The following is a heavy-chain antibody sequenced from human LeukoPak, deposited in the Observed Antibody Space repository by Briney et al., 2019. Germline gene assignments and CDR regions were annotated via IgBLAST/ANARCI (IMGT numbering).Heavy chain of an antibody. Sequence: TLSLTCTVSGGSIRSGGHYWSWIRQHPGEGLEWIGYLYYSGSTHYNPSLKSRVTISVDTSKNQFSLKLSSVTAADTAVYYCARDTDYGDYYYGMDVWGQGTTVTVSS. J-gene: IGHJ6*02. CDR3: ARDTDYGDYYYGMDV. CDR2: LYYSGST. V-gene: IGHV4-31*03. D-gene: IGHD4-17*01. CDR1: GGSIRSGGHY.